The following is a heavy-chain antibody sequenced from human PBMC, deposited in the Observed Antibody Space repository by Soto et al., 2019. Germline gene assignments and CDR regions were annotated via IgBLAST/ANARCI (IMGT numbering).Heavy chain of an antibody. CDR2: INPSGGST. V-gene: IGHV1-46*01. CDR1: GYTLTSYY. Sequence: GASVKVSCKASGYTLTSYYMHWVRQAPGQGLEWMGIINPSGGSTSYAQKFQGRVTMTRDTSTSTVYMELSSLRSEDTAVYYCARDPWAYDSSGYYYQSNWFDPWGQGTLVTVSS. J-gene: IGHJ5*02. D-gene: IGHD3-22*01. CDR3: ARDPWAYDSSGYYYQSNWFDP.